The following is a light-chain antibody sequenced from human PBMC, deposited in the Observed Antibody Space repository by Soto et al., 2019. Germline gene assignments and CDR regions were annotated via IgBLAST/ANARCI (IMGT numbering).Light chain of an antibody. J-gene: IGKJ1*01. CDR1: QSVSSSY. CDR2: DAS. Sequence: EIVLTQSPGTLSLSPGARATLSCRSSQSVSSSYLAWYQQKPGQAPRLLIYDASNRATGIPDRFSGSGSGTDFTLTISRLEPEDFAVYYCQQYGNSPTFGQGTKVEIK. CDR3: QQYGNSPT. V-gene: IGKV3-20*01.